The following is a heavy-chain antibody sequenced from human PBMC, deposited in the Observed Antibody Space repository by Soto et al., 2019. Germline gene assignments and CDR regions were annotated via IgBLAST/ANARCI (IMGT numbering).Heavy chain of an antibody. Sequence: EVQLLESGGGLVQPGGSLRLSCSASGFNFGSYGMSWVRQAPGKGLEWVSGLTASGLNTYYSDSVKGRYTIYRDNSRNTVYLQMSGLRAGDRAVFHCEKVLGNAKDVWGQGTTVSV. V-gene: IGHV3-23*01. J-gene: IGHJ6*02. CDR1: GFNFGSYG. CDR2: LTASGLNT. D-gene: IGHD2-8*01. CDR3: EKVLGNAKDV.